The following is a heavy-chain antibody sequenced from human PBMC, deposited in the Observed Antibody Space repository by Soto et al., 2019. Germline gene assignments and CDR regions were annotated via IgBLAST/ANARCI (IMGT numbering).Heavy chain of an antibody. CDR2: INPQSGDT. CDR3: ARDFGYEYYDTSGYYFDY. J-gene: IGHJ4*02. Sequence: QVQLVQSGAEVKKPGASVKVSCKTSGYTFTDYQINWVRQAPGQGLEWMGWINPQSGDTNYAQKFQDWVTMTRDTSTSTAYMEMSRLRSDDTALYYCARDFGYEYYDTSGYYFDYWGQGTLVTVSS. D-gene: IGHD3-22*01. V-gene: IGHV1-2*04. CDR1: GYTFTDYQ.